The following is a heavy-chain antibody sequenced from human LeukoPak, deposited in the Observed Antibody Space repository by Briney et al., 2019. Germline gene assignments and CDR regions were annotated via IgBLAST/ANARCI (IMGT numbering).Heavy chain of an antibody. J-gene: IGHJ4*02. V-gene: IGHV3-48*03. CDR1: GFTFSFYD. CDR3: ARGSPIFDY. CDR2: ISSSGNTI. Sequence: GGSLRLSCAASGFTFSFYDMNWVRQAPGKGLEWVSYISSSGNTIYYADSVKGRFTISRDNAKNSLYVQMNSLRAEDTAVYYCARGSPIFDYWGQGTLVTVSS.